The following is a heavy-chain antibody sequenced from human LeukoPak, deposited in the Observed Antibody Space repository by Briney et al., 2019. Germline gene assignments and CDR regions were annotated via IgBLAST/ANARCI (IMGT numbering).Heavy chain of an antibody. CDR3: ARDVYCSSTSCYTPSWFDP. CDR2: MNPNSGNT. CDR1: GYTFTSYD. D-gene: IGHD2-2*02. Sequence: ASVKVSCKASGYTFTSYDINWVRQATGQGLEWMGWMNPNSGNTGYAQKFQGRVTMTRNTSTSTAYMELSSLRSEDTAVYYCARDVYCSSTSCYTPSWFDPWGQGTLVTVSS. J-gene: IGHJ5*02. V-gene: IGHV1-8*01.